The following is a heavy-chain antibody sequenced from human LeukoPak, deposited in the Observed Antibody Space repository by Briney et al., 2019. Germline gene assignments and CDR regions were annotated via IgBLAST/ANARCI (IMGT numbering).Heavy chain of an antibody. Sequence: PSETLSLTCTVSGGSISSYYWSWIRQPPGKGLEWIGYIYYSGSTNYNPSLKSRVTISVDTSKNQFSLKLSSVTAADTAVYYCARDFGAGKPHSVAVAGTYYYYYGMDVWGQGTTVTVSS. V-gene: IGHV4-59*01. CDR1: GGSISSYY. D-gene: IGHD6-19*01. J-gene: IGHJ6*02. CDR3: ARDFGAGKPHSVAVAGTYYYYYGMDV. CDR2: IYYSGST.